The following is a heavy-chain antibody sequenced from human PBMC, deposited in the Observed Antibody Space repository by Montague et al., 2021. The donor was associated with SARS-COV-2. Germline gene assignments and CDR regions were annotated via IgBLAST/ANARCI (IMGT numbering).Heavy chain of an antibody. CDR2: ISYSGST. J-gene: IGHJ6*02. CDR1: SGSNTPTDTHN. D-gene: IGHD6-19*01. Sequence: SETLSLTCVIFSGSNTPTDTHNWGWVCQAPGKGLEWIATISYSGSTSYNPPLRSRVTISVDTSKNQISLKLRSVTAADMAVYYCARGVLGENRYASGWFLTHHYNSLDVWGQGTTVTVSS. V-gene: IGHV4-39*01. CDR3: ARGVLGENRYASGWFLTHHYNSLDV.